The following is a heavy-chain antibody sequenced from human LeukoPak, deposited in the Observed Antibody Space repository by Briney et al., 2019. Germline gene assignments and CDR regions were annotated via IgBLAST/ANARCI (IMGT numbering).Heavy chain of an antibody. CDR2: TSYGGGNE. CDR1: GFTFSGYG. V-gene: IGHV3-30*03. CDR3: ARASIAAAARRGLDY. D-gene: IGHD6-13*01. Sequence: PGRSLRLSCAASGFTFSGYGIHWVRQAPGKGLEWVALTSYGGGNEYYADSVKGRFTISRDNSKNTVYLQMNNLRAEDTAVYYCARASIAAAARRGLDYWGQGTLVTVSS. J-gene: IGHJ4*02.